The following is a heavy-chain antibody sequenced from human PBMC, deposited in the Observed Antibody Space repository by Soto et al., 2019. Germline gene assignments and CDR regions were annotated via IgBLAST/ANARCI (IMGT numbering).Heavy chain of an antibody. CDR3: ARDCSGGSCYPGMDV. CDR1: GFNFNSYT. D-gene: IGHD2-15*01. J-gene: IGHJ6*02. CDR2: ISSSGYI. V-gene: IGHV3-21*01. Sequence: EVQLVESGGGLVKPGGSLRLSCAASGFNFNSYTIHWVRQAPGKRLEWLSSISSSGYIFSTDSVRGRFTISRDNAKNSVYLQINSLRAEDTAVYFCARDCSGGSCYPGMDVWGQGTTVTVSS.